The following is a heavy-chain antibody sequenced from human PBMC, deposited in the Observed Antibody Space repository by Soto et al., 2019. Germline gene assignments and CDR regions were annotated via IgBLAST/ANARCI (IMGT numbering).Heavy chain of an antibody. D-gene: IGHD2-2*02. Sequence: GSLILSCLGSGFTFITYSINWVRPAPGKGLEWVSSISSRSYIYYADSVKGRFTISRDNAKNSVSLQMNSLRAEDTAVYYCAREYTAWPLAYGLDVWGQGPTVTVSS. CDR2: ISSRSYI. CDR1: GFTFITYS. CDR3: AREYTAWPLAYGLDV. V-gene: IGHV3-21*01. J-gene: IGHJ6*02.